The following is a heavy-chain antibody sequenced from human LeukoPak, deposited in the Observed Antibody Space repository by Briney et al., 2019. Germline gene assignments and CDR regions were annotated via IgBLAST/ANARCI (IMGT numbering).Heavy chain of an antibody. CDR3: AKDLDSSGWYHDY. V-gene: IGHV3-23*01. D-gene: IGHD6-19*01. CDR2: ISASGGSP. J-gene: IGHJ4*02. CDR1: GFTFSSYA. Sequence: GGSLRLSCAASGFTFSSYAMTWVRQAPGKGLEWVSGISASGGSPYYADSVKGRFTISRDNSKNTLYLQMNSLRAEDTAVYYCAKDLDSSGWYHDYWGQGTLVTVSS.